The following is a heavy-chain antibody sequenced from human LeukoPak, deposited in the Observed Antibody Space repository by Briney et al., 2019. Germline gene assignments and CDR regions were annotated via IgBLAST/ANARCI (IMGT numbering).Heavy chain of an antibody. CDR2: IRYDGTNK. CDR1: GFAFSSYG. V-gene: IGHV3-30*02. J-gene: IGHJ4*02. D-gene: IGHD5-12*01. Sequence: GGSLRLSCVASGFAFSSYGMHWVRQAPGKGLEWVSFIRYDGTNKYYADSVKGRFTISRDSSKKTVYLQMNSLRAEDTAVYYCAKGSGYDYYFDYWGQGTLVTVSS. CDR3: AKGSGYDYYFDY.